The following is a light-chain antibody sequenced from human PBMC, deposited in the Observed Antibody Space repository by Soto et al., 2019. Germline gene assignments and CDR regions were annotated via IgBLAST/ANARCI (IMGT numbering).Light chain of an antibody. CDR1: LPISNY. Sequence: DIQMTQSPSSLSASVGDRVTITCRASLPISNYLAWYQQKPGQPPKLLLSWASARESGVPERFSGSGSGTLFTLSISSLQAEDVAVYYCQQYYTLPLTFGGGTKVEIK. V-gene: IGKV1-27*01. J-gene: IGKJ4*01. CDR3: QQYYTLPLT. CDR2: WAS.